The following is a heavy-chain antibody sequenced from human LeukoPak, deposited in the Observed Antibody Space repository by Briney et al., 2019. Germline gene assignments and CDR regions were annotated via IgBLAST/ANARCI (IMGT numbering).Heavy chain of an antibody. V-gene: IGHV1-69*13. Sequence: ASVKVSCKASGGTSNQYGISWVRQVPGQGLEWMGGIIPFLGSIDYAQKFQGRVTITADESTSTAYMELSSLRSEDTAVYYCARALLRYCSSTSCYWFDPWGQGTLVTVSS. CDR2: IIPFLGSI. CDR3: ARALLRYCSSTSCYWFDP. D-gene: IGHD2-2*01. CDR1: GGTSNQYG. J-gene: IGHJ5*02.